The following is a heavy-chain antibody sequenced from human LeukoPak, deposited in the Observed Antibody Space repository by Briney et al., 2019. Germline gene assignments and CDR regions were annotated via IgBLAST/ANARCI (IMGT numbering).Heavy chain of an antibody. Sequence: SETLSLTCAVYGGSFSGYYWSWIRQPPGKGLEWIGYIYYSGSTNYNPSLKSRVTISVDTSKNQFSLKLSSVTAADTAVYYCARDRGDSSGYFSYWGQGTLVTVSS. CDR3: ARDRGDSSGYFSY. CDR2: IYYSGST. CDR1: GGSFSGYY. V-gene: IGHV4-59*01. D-gene: IGHD3-22*01. J-gene: IGHJ4*02.